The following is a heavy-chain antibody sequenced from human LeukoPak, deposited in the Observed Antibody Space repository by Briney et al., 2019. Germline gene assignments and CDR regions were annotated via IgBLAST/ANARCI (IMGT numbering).Heavy chain of an antibody. D-gene: IGHD1-1*01. CDR1: GGSFSGYY. CDR2: IYYSGST. Sequence: SGTLSLICAVYGGSFSGYYWSWIRQPPGKGLEWIGSIYYSGSTYYNPSLKSRVTISVDTSKNQFSLKLSSVTAADTAVYYCARRDQLERRSYYYGMDVWGQGTTVTVSS. CDR3: ARRDQLERRSYYYGMDV. V-gene: IGHV4-34*01. J-gene: IGHJ6*02.